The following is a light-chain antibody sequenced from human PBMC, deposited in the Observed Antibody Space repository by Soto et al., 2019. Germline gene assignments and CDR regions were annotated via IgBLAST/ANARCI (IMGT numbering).Light chain of an antibody. J-gene: IGKJ2*01. CDR1: QTVSSSH. CDR2: GAS. CDR3: QHFGSSPPKYT. Sequence: EVVLTQSPGTLSLSPGERATLSCRASQTVSSSHLAWYQQKPGQAPRLLIYGASDRATDIPDRFIGSVSGTDFTLTISGMEAEDFAVYYCQHFGSSPPKYTFGQGTKLEIK. V-gene: IGKV3-20*01.